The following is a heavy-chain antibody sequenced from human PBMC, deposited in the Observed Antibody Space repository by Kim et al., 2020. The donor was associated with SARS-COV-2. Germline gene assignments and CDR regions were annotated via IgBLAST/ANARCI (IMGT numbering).Heavy chain of an antibody. J-gene: IGHJ4*02. V-gene: IGHV1-46*01. D-gene: IGHD3-10*01. CDR2: INPSGGST. CDR3: ARDSAYYGSGSYSDLDY. CDR1: GYTFTSYY. Sequence: ASVKVSCKASGYTFTSYYMHWVRQAPGQGLEWMGIINPSGGSTSYAQKFQGRVTMTRDTSTSTVYMELSSLRSEDTAVYYCARDSAYYGSGSYSDLDYWGQGTLVTVSS.